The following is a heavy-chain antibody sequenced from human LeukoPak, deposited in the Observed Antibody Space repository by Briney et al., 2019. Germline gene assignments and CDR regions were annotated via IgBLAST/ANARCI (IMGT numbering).Heavy chain of an antibody. CDR2: ISSDGTNK. D-gene: IGHD5-18*01. V-gene: IGHV3-30-3*02. CDR1: RFFFSSYA. J-gene: IGHJ4*02. CDR3: AKSTRGYSYHYYFDY. Sequence: GRSLRLSCAASRFFFSSYAMHWVRQAPGKGLEWLAVISSDGTNKYYADSVKGRFTISRDNSKNTLYLQMNSLRPEDTAIYYCAKSTRGYSYHYYFDYWGQGTLVTVSS.